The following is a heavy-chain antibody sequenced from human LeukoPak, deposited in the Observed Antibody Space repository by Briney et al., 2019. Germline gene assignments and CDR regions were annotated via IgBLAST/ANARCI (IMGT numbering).Heavy chain of an antibody. Sequence: GGSLRLSCAASGFTFSSYAMHWVRQAPGKGLEWVAVISYDGSNTYYADSVKGRFTISRDSSKNTLYLQMNSLRAEDTAVYYRARVSRWLQLGVDYWGQGTLVTVSS. V-gene: IGHV3-30*01. CDR2: ISYDGSNT. D-gene: IGHD5-24*01. CDR3: ARVSRWLQLGVDY. J-gene: IGHJ4*02. CDR1: GFTFSSYA.